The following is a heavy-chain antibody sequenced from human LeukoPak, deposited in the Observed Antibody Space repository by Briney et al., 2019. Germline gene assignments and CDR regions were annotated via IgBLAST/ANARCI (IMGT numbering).Heavy chain of an antibody. CDR1: GGSFTGYY. V-gene: IGHV4-34*01. CDR2: ISHAGST. CDR3: ARDMTTTPGAYDY. D-gene: IGHD4-11*01. Sequence: SETLSLTCAVSGGSFTGYYWSWIRQSPGKGLEWIGEISHAGSTTYNPSLKSRVIISLDTSKNHVSLSLSSLTAADTAVYYCARDMTTTPGAYDYWGQGAPVTVSS. J-gene: IGHJ4*02.